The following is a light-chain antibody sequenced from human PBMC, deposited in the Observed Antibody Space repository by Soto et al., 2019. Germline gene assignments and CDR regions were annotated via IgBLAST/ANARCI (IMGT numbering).Light chain of an antibody. CDR2: DVS. V-gene: IGLV2-14*01. CDR3: SSCTSSNTVI. CDR1: SSDVGGHNY. J-gene: IGLJ2*01. Sequence: QCALTQPASVSGSPGQSITISWTGTSSDVGGHNYVSWYQQHPGKAPKLMIYDVSSRPSGVSNRFSGSKSGNTASLTISGLQAEDEADYYCSSCTSSNTVIFGGGTKLTVL.